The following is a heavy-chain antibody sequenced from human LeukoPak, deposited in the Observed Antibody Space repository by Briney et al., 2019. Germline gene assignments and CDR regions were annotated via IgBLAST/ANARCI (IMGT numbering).Heavy chain of an antibody. J-gene: IGHJ3*02. D-gene: IGHD1-14*01. V-gene: IGHV4-39*07. CDR2: IYYSGST. Sequence: SETLSLTCTVSGGSISSSSYYWGWIRQPPGKGLEWIGSIYYSGSTYYNPSLKSRVTMSVDTSKNQFSLRLSSVTAADTAVYYCARDRNPMSAFDIWGQGTMVTVSS. CDR3: ARDRNPMSAFDI. CDR1: GGSISSSSYY.